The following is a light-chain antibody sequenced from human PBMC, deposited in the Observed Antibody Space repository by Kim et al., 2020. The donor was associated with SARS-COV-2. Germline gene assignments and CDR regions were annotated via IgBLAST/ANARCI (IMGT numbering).Light chain of an antibody. J-gene: IGLJ2*01. CDR2: DVS. CDR1: SSDIGAYHY. Sequence: QSALTQPAAVSGSPGQSITISCAGSSSDIGAYHYVSWYQQHPGKTPQLILYDVSNRPSGVSTRFSGSRSDNTASLTISGLQAEDEADYYCLAYASTITLVFGGGTKVTVL. V-gene: IGLV2-14*03. CDR3: LAYASTITLV.